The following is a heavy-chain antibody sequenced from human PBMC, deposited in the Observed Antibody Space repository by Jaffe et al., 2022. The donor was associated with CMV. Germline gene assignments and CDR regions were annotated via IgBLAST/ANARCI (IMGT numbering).Heavy chain of an antibody. J-gene: IGHJ4*02. CDR3: AREGRGWYIDY. Sequence: EVQLVESGEGLVQPGGSLRLSCAASGFTFSSYAMHWVRQAPGKGLEYVSIISSAGGTTFYADSVKGRFTVSRDNSKNMLYLQMGSLRADDMALYYCAREGRGWYIDYWGQGTLVTVSS. CDR2: ISSAGGTT. D-gene: IGHD6-19*01. CDR1: GFTFSSYA. V-gene: IGHV3-64*02.